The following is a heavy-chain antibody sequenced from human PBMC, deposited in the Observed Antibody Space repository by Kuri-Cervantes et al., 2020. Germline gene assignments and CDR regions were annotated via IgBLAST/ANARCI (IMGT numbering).Heavy chain of an antibody. CDR3: ASYGDSYYFDY. CDR2: IYYSGST. D-gene: IGHD4-17*01. CDR1: GGSISSSSYY. V-gene: IGHV4-39*01. Sequence: SETLSLTCTVSGGSISSSSYYWGWIRQPPGKGLEWIGSIYYSGSTYYNPSLKSRVTISVDTSKNQFSLKLSSVTAADTAVYYCASYGDSYYFDYWGQGTLVTVSS. J-gene: IGHJ4*02.